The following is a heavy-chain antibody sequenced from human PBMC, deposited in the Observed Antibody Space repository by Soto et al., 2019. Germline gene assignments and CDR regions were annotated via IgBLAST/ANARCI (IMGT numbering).Heavy chain of an antibody. D-gene: IGHD1-20*01. CDR2: ISGGGEMT. J-gene: IGHJ4*02. V-gene: IGHV3-23*01. CDR3: ARSEMTYNWND. Sequence: EVQLLESGGDLVQPGGSLRLSCAASGFTFRGDAMSWVRQAPGKGLEWVSSISGGGEMTHYADSVKGRFTISRDNAKNTLYLQMESLRAEDTALYYCARSEMTYNWNDWGQGALVTVSS. CDR1: GFTFRGDA.